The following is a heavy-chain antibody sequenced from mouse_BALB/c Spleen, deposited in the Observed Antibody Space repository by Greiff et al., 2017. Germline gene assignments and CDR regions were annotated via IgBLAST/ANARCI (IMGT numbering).Heavy chain of an antibody. D-gene: IGHD2-4*01. Sequence: EVKLVESGPDLVKPSQSLSLTCTVTGYSITSGYSCHWIRQFPGNKLEWMGYIHYSGSTNYNPSLKSRISITRDTSKNQFFLQLNSVTTEDTATYYCARECYDYGDAMDYWGQGTSVTVSS. CDR2: IHYSGST. J-gene: IGHJ4*01. CDR3: ARECYDYGDAMDY. CDR1: GYSITSGYS. V-gene: IGHV3-1*02.